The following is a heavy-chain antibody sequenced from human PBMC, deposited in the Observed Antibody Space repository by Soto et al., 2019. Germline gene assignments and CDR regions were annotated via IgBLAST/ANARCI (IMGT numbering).Heavy chain of an antibody. CDR1: GFRFSDYA. CDR2: ISYDETNK. D-gene: IGHD2-15*01. Sequence: QVHLVESGGGVVQPGRSLRLSCAASGFRFSDYAMVWVRQAPGKGLEWVTLISYDETNKYYADSVKGRFTISRDSSKNMLFLQMDSLRPEDAAVYYCARVLATFCTGGRCYGLDSWGQGTLVSVSS. J-gene: IGHJ4*02. V-gene: IGHV3-30-3*01. CDR3: ARVLATFCTGGRCYGLDS.